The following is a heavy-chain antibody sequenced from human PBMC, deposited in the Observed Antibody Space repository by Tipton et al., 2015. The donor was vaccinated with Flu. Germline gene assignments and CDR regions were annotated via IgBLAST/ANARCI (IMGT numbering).Heavy chain of an antibody. J-gene: IGHJ4*02. CDR2: IWYDGSNK. V-gene: IGHV3-33*06. Sequence: SLRLSCAASGFIFNTYGMHWVRQAPGKGLEWVAVIWYDGSNKYYADSVKGRFTISRDNSKNTVYLQMNSLRAEDTAVYYCAKGKNEFYAFENWAQGTLVTVSS. CDR3: AKGKNEFYAFEN. CDR1: GFIFNTYG. D-gene: IGHD2/OR15-2a*01.